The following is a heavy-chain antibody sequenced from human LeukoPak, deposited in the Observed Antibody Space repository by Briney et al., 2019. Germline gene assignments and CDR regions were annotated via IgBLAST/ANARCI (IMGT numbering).Heavy chain of an antibody. CDR2: IKQDGSKK. D-gene: IGHD5-24*01. CDR3: TRVGYIDEGIDY. V-gene: IGHV3-7*04. CDR1: GFPFSSYW. Sequence: GGSLRLSYVASGFPFSSYWMTWVRQAPGMGLEWVANIKQDGSKKSYVDSVKGRFTISRDNAKNSLYLQMNSLRAEDTAIYYCTRVGYIDEGIDYWGQGTLVTVSS. J-gene: IGHJ4*02.